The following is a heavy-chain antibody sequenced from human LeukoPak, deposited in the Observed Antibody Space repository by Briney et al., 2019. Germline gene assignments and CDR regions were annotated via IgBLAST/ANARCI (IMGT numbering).Heavy chain of an antibody. D-gene: IGHD3-9*01. CDR2: INPRGGST. CDR3: ARQYYDILTGYYYFDY. J-gene: IGHJ4*02. Sequence: ASVKVSCKASGYTFTNYCMHWVRQAPGQGLEWMGIINPRGGSTSYAQKFQGRVTITRDTSTTTAYMELSSLRSEDMAVYYCARQYYDILTGYYYFDYWGQGTLVTVSS. V-gene: IGHV1-46*01. CDR1: GYTFTNYC.